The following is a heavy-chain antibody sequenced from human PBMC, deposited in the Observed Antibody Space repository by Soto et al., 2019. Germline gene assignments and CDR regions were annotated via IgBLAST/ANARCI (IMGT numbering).Heavy chain of an antibody. CDR1: GGSISYSY. CDR3: ARQPPATAAFDI. V-gene: IGHV4-59*08. CDR2: IHNNGES. D-gene: IGHD5-12*01. Sequence: QVQLQESGPGLVKLSETLSLTCTVSGGSISYSYWSWIRQSPGEGLEWIGYIHNNGESNYNPSLKSRVTMSLHTSKNQVSLNLTSVTAADTAVYYCARQPPATAAFDISGQGTMVTVSS. J-gene: IGHJ3*02.